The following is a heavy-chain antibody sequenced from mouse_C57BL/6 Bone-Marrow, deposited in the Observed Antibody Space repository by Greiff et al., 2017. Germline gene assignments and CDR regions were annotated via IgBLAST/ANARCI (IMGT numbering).Heavy chain of an antibody. Sequence: EVKLMESGGDLVKPGGSLKLSCAASGFTFSSYGMSWVRQTPDKRLEWVATISSGGSYTYYPDSVKGRFTISRDNAKNTLYLQMSSLKSEDTAMYYCARQRDYGSSYVDYWGQGTTLTVSS. D-gene: IGHD1-1*01. CDR3: ARQRDYGSSYVDY. CDR2: ISSGGSYT. V-gene: IGHV5-6*01. J-gene: IGHJ2*01. CDR1: GFTFSSYG.